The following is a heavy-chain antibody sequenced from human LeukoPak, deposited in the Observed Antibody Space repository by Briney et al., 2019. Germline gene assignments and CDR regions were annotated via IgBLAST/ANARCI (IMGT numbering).Heavy chain of an antibody. V-gene: IGHV4-59*01. J-gene: IGHJ5*02. CDR3: ARRRGQSLDP. Sequence: PSETLSLTCIVSGGSISGYYWSWIRQPPGKGLEWIGYIYYTGTTNYNPSLKSRITISADTSKNQFSLKLSSVTAADTAVYYCARRRGQSLDPWGQGTLVTVSS. CDR1: GGSISGYY. CDR2: IYYTGTT.